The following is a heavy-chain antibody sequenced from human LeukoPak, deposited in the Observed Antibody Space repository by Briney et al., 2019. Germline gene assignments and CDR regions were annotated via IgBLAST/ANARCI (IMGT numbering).Heavy chain of an antibody. V-gene: IGHV3-30-3*01. CDR3: ARDPVRGKVAWEYFDY. D-gene: IGHD3-10*01. CDR1: GFTFSSYA. Sequence: GGSLRLSCAASGFTFSSYAMHWVRQAPGKGLEWVAVISYDGSNKYYADSVKGRFTISRDNSKNTLYLQMNSLRAEDTAVYYCARDPVRGKVAWEYFDYWGQGTLVTVSS. J-gene: IGHJ4*02. CDR2: ISYDGSNK.